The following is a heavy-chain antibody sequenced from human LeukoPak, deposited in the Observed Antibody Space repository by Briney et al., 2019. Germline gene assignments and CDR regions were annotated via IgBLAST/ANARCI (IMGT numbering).Heavy chain of an antibody. J-gene: IGHJ4*02. Sequence: GESLKISCKGSGYSFTDYWIGWVRQMPGKGLEWMGIIYPGDSDTRYSPSFQGQVTISADKSISTAYLQWSSLKASDTAMYYCARLGGYCSSTSCYATYYFDYWGQGTLVTVSS. CDR3: ARLGGYCSSTSCYATYYFDY. V-gene: IGHV5-51*01. CDR1: GYSFTDYW. D-gene: IGHD2-2*01. CDR2: IYPGDSDT.